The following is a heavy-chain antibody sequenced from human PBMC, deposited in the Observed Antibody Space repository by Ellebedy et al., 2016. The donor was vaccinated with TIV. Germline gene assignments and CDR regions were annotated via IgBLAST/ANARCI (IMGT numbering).Heavy chain of an antibody. J-gene: IGHJ3*02. CDR1: GFTVSSNF. CDR3: ARAYGDFDAFDI. CDR2: IYSGGRT. D-gene: IGHD4-17*01. V-gene: IGHV3-66*01. Sequence: GGSLRLSCAASGFTVSSNFMSWVRQAPGKGLEWVSVIYSGGRTYYADSVKGRFTISRDNSKNTLYLQMNSLRAEDTAVYYCARAYGDFDAFDIWGQGTMVTVSS.